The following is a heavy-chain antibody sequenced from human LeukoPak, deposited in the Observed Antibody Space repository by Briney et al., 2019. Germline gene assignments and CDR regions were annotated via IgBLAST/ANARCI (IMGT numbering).Heavy chain of an antibody. Sequence: GASVNVSCKASGYTFFGYYMHWVRQAPGQGLEWMGWIDPNSGGTNYAQKFQGRVTMTRDTSISTAYMELSRLRSDDTAVYYCARGHGYCSSTSCSLGPVDYWGQGTLVTVSS. D-gene: IGHD2-2*01. CDR2: IDPNSGGT. J-gene: IGHJ4*02. V-gene: IGHV1-2*02. CDR1: GYTFFGYY. CDR3: ARGHGYCSSTSCSLGPVDY.